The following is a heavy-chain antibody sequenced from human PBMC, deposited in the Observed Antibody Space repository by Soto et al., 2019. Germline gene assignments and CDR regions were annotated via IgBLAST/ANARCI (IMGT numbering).Heavy chain of an antibody. J-gene: IGHJ4*02. D-gene: IGHD3-22*01. V-gene: IGHV4-61*08. CDR3: TRGGIYYYDSSGYYDY. CDR2: IYYSGTT. Sequence: SETLSLTCTVSGGSISSGGYYWSWIRQPPGKGLEWIGYIYYSGTTNYNPSLKSRVTISVDTSKNQFSLKLTSVTAADTAVYFCTRGGIYYYDSSGYYDYWGQGALVTVSS. CDR1: GGSISSGGYY.